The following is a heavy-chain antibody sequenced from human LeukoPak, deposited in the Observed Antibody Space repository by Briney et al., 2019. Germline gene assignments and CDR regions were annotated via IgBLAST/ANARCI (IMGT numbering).Heavy chain of an antibody. CDR2: ISGSDGSS. CDR1: GFTFNSFA. D-gene: IGHD3-16*02. CDR3: AKGLGVGGYTRYKGFDQ. V-gene: IGHV3-23*01. J-gene: IGHJ4*02. Sequence: PGGSLRLSCAASGFTFNSFAMNWVRQAPGKGLGWVSSISGSDGSSHYADFVKGRFTISRDNSKNTLHLQMNSLRAEDTAVYYCAKGLGVGGYTRYKGFDQWGQGTLVTVSS.